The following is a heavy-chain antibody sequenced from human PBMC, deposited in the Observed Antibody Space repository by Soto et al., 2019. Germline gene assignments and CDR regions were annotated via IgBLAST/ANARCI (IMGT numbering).Heavy chain of an antibody. Sequence: GGSLRLSCAASGFTASNFWMSWVRQAPGKGLEWIALIKRESEGGTADFAPLVKGRLTISRDDLKNTLYLDMNSLKTEDTAVYYCTVDSMRPYWGQGTMVTVSS. V-gene: IGHV3-15*01. CDR1: GFTASNFW. J-gene: IGHJ4*02. CDR3: TVDSMRPY. CDR2: IKRESEGGTA.